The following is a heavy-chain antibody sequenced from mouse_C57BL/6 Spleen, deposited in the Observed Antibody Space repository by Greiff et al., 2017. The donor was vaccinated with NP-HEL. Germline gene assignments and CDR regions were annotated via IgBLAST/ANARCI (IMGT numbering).Heavy chain of an antibody. D-gene: IGHD2-1*01. Sequence: VQLQESGPGLVQPSQSLSITCTVSGFSLTSYGVHWVRQSPGQGLEWLGVIWSGGSTDYYAAFISRLTISKDNSKSQVFFKMNSLQADDTAIYYCARKDYGNYVYAMDYWGQGTSVTVSS. CDR1: GFSLTSYG. V-gene: IGHV2-2*01. CDR3: ARKDYGNYVYAMDY. CDR2: IWSGGST. J-gene: IGHJ4*01.